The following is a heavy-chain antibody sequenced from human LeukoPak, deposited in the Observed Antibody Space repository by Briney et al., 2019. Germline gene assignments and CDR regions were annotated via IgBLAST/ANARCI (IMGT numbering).Heavy chain of an antibody. CDR1: GGSISSYY. J-gene: IGHJ4*02. CDR3: ARASPIAIFGVATSYYFDY. V-gene: IGHV4-4*07. Sequence: SETLTLTCTASGGSISSYYWNWIRQPAGKGLEWIGRIYTSGSTNYNPSLKSRVTMSVDTSKNQFSLQLSSVTAADTAVYYCARASPIAIFGVATSYYFDYWGQGTLVTVSS. CDR2: IYTSGST. D-gene: IGHD3-3*01.